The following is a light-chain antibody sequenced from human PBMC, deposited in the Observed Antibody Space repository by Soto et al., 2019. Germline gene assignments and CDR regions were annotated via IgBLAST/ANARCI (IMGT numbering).Light chain of an antibody. J-gene: IGKJ5*01. V-gene: IGKV3-20*01. Sequence: VLTRSAGSLAVSPGDRAALGCRASQNLSRYFLAGYQHKTGQAPRILISGESRRDTGIPARLSGAGSGTDVNLTISSLEPEDVALYYGQQHDILPLTCGRGTRLEIK. CDR2: GES. CDR3: QQHDILPLT. CDR1: QNLSRYF.